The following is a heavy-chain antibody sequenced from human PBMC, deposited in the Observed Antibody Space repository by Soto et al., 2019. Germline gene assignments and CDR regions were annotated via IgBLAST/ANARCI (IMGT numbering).Heavy chain of an antibody. CDR2: IIPILGIA. CDR1: GGTFSSYT. J-gene: IGHJ4*02. Sequence: QVQLVQSGAEVKKPGSSVKVSCKASGGTFSSYTISWVRQAPGQGLEWMGRIIPILGIAHYAQKFQGRVTITADKSTSTGYMELSSLRSEDTAVYYCARDDGITMVRGVIFYWGQGTLGTVPS. D-gene: IGHD3-10*01. V-gene: IGHV1-69*08. CDR3: ARDDGITMVRGVIFY.